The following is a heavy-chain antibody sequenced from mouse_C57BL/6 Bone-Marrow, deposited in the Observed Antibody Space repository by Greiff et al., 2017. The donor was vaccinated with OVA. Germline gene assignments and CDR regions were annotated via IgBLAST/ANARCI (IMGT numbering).Heavy chain of an antibody. Sequence: DVMLVESGGDLVKPGGSLKLSCAASGFTFSSYGMSWVRQTPDKRLEWVATISSGGSYTYYPDSVKGRFTISRENAKNTLYLQMSSLKSEDTAMYYCARHYCGSGGGYAMDYWGQGTSVTVSS. CDR2: ISSGGSYT. V-gene: IGHV5-6*02. CDR3: ARHYCGSGGGYAMDY. D-gene: IGHD1-1*01. CDR1: GFTFSSYG. J-gene: IGHJ4*01.